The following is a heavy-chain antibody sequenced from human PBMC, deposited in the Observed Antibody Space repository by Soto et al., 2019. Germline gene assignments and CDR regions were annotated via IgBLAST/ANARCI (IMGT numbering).Heavy chain of an antibody. CDR3: ARRLRLAVAGTGFDY. CDR1: GGSISSSNW. V-gene: IGHV4-4*02. D-gene: IGHD6-19*01. J-gene: IGHJ4*02. CDR2: IYHSGST. Sequence: SETLSLTCAVSGGSISSSNWWSWVRQPPGKGLEWIGEIYHSGSTNYNPSLKSRVTISVDKSKNQFSLKLSSVTAADTAVYYCARRLRLAVAGTGFDYWGQGTLVTVSS.